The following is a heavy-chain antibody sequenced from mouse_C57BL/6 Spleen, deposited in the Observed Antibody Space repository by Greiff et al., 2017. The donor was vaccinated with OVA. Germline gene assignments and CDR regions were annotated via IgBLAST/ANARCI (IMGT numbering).Heavy chain of an antibody. CDR1: GYTFTSYW. D-gene: IGHD3-2*02. CDR2: IHPSASDT. J-gene: IGHJ3*01. Sequence: QVQLQQPGADLVKPGASVKVSCKASGYTFTSYWMHWVKQRPGQGLEWIGRIHPSASDTNYTQKFKGKATLTVDKSSSTAYMQLSSLTSEDAAVYYCAFETAQATWFAYWGQGTLVTVSA. V-gene: IGHV1-74*01. CDR3: AFETAQATWFAY.